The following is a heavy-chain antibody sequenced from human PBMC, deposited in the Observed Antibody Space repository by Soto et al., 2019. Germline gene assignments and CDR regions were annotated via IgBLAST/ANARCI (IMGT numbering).Heavy chain of an antibody. CDR3: ARDYVDTAMPDAFDI. Sequence: SVKVSCKASGGTFSSYAISWVRQAPGQGLEWMGGIIPIFGTANYAQKCQGRVTITADESTSTAYMELSSLRSEDTAVYYCARDYVDTAMPDAFDIWGQGTMVTVSS. V-gene: IGHV1-69*13. D-gene: IGHD5-18*01. CDR2: IIPIFGTA. CDR1: GGTFSSYA. J-gene: IGHJ3*02.